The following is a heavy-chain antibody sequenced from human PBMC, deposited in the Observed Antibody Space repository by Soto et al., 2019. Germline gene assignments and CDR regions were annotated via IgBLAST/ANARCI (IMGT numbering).Heavy chain of an antibody. CDR3: ARESEDLTSNFDY. Sequence: ESLRLSFAASGFTFTRYSMNWVRQAPGKGLEWVSSISSTTNYIYYGDSMKGRFTISRDNAKNSLYLEMNSLRAEDTAVYYCARESEDLTSNFDYWGQGTLVTVSS. J-gene: IGHJ4*02. V-gene: IGHV3-21*06. CDR1: GFTFTRYS. CDR2: ISSTTNYI.